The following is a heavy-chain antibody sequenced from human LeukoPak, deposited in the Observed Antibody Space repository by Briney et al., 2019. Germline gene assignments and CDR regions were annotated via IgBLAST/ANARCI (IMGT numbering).Heavy chain of an antibody. V-gene: IGHV4-59*08. Sequence: SETLSLTCTVSSGSISSYYWSWIRQPPGEGLEWIGYIYYSGRTTYNPSLRGRVTISVDTSKNQFSLKANSVTAADTAVYYCARHGGTPAINDAFDFWGQGTMVTVSS. CDR2: IYYSGRT. J-gene: IGHJ3*01. D-gene: IGHD1-1*01. CDR1: SGSISSYY. CDR3: ARHGGTPAINDAFDF.